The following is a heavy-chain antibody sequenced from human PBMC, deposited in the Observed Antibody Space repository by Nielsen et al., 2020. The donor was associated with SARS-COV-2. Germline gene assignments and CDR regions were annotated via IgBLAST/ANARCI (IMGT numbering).Heavy chain of an antibody. Sequence: VRQAPGKGLEWVSAISGSGGSTYYADSVKGRFTISRDNSKNTLYLQMNSLRAEDTAVYYCARTEFYYYDSSGYNDAFDIWGQGTMVTVSS. J-gene: IGHJ3*02. D-gene: IGHD3-22*01. V-gene: IGHV3-23*01. CDR2: ISGSGGST. CDR3: ARTEFYYYDSSGYNDAFDI.